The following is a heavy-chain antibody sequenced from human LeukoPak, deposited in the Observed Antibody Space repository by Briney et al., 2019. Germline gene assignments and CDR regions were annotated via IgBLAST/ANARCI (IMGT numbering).Heavy chain of an antibody. V-gene: IGHV3-23*01. CDR1: GFTFSSYA. J-gene: IGHJ4*02. CDR2: ISAGDSST. CDR3: ARDLYDGTRAPLDD. D-gene: IGHD4-23*01. Sequence: PGGSLRLSCAASGFTFSSYAMSWVRQAPGKGLEWVSSISAGDSSTYYADSVKGRFTISRDSSKNTLYLQMNSLRAEDTAAYFCARDLYDGTRAPLDDWGQGTLVTVSS.